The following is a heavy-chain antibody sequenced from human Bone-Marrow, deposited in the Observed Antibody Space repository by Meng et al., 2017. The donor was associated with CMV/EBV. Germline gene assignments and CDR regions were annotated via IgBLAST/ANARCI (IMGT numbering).Heavy chain of an antibody. D-gene: IGHD3-10*01. CDR2: ISSSGSTI. Sequence: GESLKISCAAPGFTFSSYEMNWVRQAPGKGLEWVSYISSSGSTIYYADSVKGRFTISRDHVKNFLYLQKNSLRAEDTAVYYCARDYYYASGSYNFDYWGQGTLVTVSS. V-gene: IGHV3-48*03. CDR3: ARDYYYASGSYNFDY. CDR1: GFTFSSYE. J-gene: IGHJ4*02.